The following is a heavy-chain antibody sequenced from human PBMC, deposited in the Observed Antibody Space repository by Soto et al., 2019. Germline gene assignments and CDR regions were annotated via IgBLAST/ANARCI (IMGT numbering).Heavy chain of an antibody. J-gene: IGHJ4*02. V-gene: IGHV1-2*02. Sequence: ASVKVSCKASGYSFTDYFIHWVRQAPGQGLEWVGWIDPKSGDTKFPQKFQGRVAVTRDTSITTAYLEVSRLRSDDTAVYYCAREDEDTAVVVWGQGTLVTVSS. CDR2: IDPKSGDT. CDR1: GYSFTDYF. CDR3: AREDEDTAVVV. D-gene: IGHD5-18*01.